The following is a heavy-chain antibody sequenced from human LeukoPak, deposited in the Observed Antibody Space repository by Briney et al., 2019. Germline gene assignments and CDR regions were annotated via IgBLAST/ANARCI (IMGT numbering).Heavy chain of an antibody. J-gene: IGHJ4*02. CDR3: ARRLGGTSTGFDY. CDR2: IYYSGST. D-gene: IGHD2-2*01. Sequence: SQTLSLTCTVSGGSISSYYWSWIRQPPGKGLEWIGYIYYSGSTNYNPSLKSRVTISVDTSKNQFSLKLSSVTAADTAVYYCARRLGGTSTGFDYWGQGTLVTVSS. CDR1: GGSISSYY. V-gene: IGHV4-59*08.